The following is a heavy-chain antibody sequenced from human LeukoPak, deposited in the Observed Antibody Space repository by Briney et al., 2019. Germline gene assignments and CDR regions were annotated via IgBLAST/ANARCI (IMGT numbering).Heavy chain of an antibody. J-gene: IGHJ4*02. V-gene: IGHV4-4*02. CDR1: GGSICNTNW. Sequence: SGTLSLTCGVSGGSICNTNWWTWVRQPPGKGLEWIGEVNLQGRTNYNPSLKSGVGISVNRSENHLVLKLASVTDADTAVYYCARGGALIAGAGTEEYWGRGTVDTVS. CDR2: VNLQGRT. D-gene: IGHD6-13*01. CDR3: ARGGALIAGAGTEEY.